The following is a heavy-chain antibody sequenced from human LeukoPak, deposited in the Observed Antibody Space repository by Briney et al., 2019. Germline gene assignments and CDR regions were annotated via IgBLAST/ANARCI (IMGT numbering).Heavy chain of an antibody. V-gene: IGHV4-39*01. CDR1: GGSISSSSYY. Sequence: PSETLSLTCTVSGGSISSSSYYWGWIRQPPGKGLEWIGSIYYSGSTYYNPSLKSRVTISVDTSKNQFSLKLSSVTAADTAVYYCARGGIAAAIDYWGQGTLVTVSS. J-gene: IGHJ4*02. CDR3: ARGGIAAAIDY. D-gene: IGHD6-13*01. CDR2: IYYSGST.